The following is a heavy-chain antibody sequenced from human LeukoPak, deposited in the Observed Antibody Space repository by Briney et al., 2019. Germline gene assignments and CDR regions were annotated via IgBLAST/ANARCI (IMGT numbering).Heavy chain of an antibody. CDR2: IYSGGST. Sequence: GGSLRLSCAASGFTVSSNYMSWVRQAPGKGLEWVSVIYSGGSTYYADSVKGRFTISRDNSKNTLYLQMNSLRAEDTAVYYCAKGSIAAAGKNYFDYWGQGTLVTVSS. CDR3: AKGSIAAAGKNYFDY. V-gene: IGHV3-53*05. J-gene: IGHJ4*02. CDR1: GFTVSSNY. D-gene: IGHD6-13*01.